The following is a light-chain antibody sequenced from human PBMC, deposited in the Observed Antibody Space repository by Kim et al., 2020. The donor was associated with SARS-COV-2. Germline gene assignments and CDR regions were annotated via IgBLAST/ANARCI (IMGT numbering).Light chain of an antibody. V-gene: IGKV1-5*03. Sequence: SASVGDRFTIPCRASQSISSWLAWYQQKPGKAPKLLIYKASSLESGVPSRFSGSGSGTEFTLTISSLQPDDFATYYCQQYNSYPYTFGQGTKLEI. CDR2: KAS. CDR3: QQYNSYPYT. CDR1: QSISSW. J-gene: IGKJ2*01.